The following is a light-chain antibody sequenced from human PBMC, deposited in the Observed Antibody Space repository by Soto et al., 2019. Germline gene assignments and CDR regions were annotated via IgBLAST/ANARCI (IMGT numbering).Light chain of an antibody. V-gene: IGKV1-39*01. CDR3: QQSYNTPWT. Sequence: DIQMTQSPSSLSASVGDRVTITCRASQTITRYLNWHLQEPGKAPKLLIYAASSLQSGVPSRVSGSGSGTDFTLTISSLQPEDSATYYCQQSYNTPWTFGQGTKVEIK. CDR1: QTITRY. CDR2: AAS. J-gene: IGKJ1*01.